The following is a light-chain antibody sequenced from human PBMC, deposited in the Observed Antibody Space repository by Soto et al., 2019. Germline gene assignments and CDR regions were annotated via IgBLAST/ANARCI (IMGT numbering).Light chain of an antibody. CDR3: CSSAPESTYV. V-gene: IGLV2-23*01. CDR1: SSDVGAYNS. Sequence: QSVLAQPASVSGSPGQSITISCTGTSSDVGAYNSVSWYQQHPHRAPQVIIYKGTQRPSGVSNRFSGSTSGKAASLTISALQTDGEADYFCCSSAPESTYVCGTGTKVTVL. CDR2: KGT. J-gene: IGLJ1*01.